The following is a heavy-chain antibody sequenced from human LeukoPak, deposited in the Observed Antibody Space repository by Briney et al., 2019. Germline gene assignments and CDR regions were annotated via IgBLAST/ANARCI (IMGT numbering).Heavy chain of an antibody. V-gene: IGHV3-48*01. Sequence: GGSLRLSWAASGFTFSSYSMNWVRQAPGKGLEWVSYISSSSSTIYYADSVKGRFTISRDNAKNSLYLQMNSLRAEDTAVYYCASGVAGSYWFDPWGQGTLVTVSS. CDR3: ASGVAGSYWFDP. CDR2: ISSSSSTI. J-gene: IGHJ5*02. D-gene: IGHD6-19*01. CDR1: GFTFSSYS.